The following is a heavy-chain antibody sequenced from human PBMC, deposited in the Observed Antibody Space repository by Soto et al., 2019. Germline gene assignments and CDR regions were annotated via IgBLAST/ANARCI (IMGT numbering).Heavy chain of an antibody. D-gene: IGHD1-7*01. CDR1: GGSISSGGYY. CDR3: ASPLVYNWNYLHAFDI. Sequence: QVQLQESGPGLVKPSQTLSLTCTVSGGSISSGGYYWSWIRQHPGKGLEWIGYIYYSGSTYYNPSLRSRVTISVDTSKNQFSLKLSSVTAADTAVYYCASPLVYNWNYLHAFDIWGQGTMVTVSS. J-gene: IGHJ3*02. V-gene: IGHV4-31*03. CDR2: IYYSGST.